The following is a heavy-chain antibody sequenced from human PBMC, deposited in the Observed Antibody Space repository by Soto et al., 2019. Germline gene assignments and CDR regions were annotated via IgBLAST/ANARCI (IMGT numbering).Heavy chain of an antibody. CDR2: IIPIFGTA. Sequence: QVQLVQSGAEVKKPGSSVKVSCKASGGTFSSYAISWVRQAPGQGLEWMGGIIPIFGTANYAQKFQGRVTITEDESTSTAYMELSSLRSEDTAVYYCATTDIVVVPAAIRGYYYYGMDVWGQGTTVTVSS. CDR3: ATTDIVVVPAAIRGYYYYGMDV. J-gene: IGHJ6*02. CDR1: GGTFSSYA. D-gene: IGHD2-2*02. V-gene: IGHV1-69*01.